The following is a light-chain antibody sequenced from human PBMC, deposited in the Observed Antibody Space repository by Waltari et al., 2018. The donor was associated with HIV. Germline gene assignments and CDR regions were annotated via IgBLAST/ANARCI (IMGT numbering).Light chain of an antibody. J-gene: IGLJ3*02. Sequence: QSALTQPCAVSGSPGQSVTISCTGTSRDVDGDNFASWYQQHPGKAPRLLIYDVTQRPSGVPDRFSGSKSDNTASLTISGLQAEDDGDYYCCSYAGSYIWVFGGGTSLTVL. CDR2: DVT. CDR3: CSYAGSYIWV. CDR1: SRDVDGDNF. V-gene: IGLV2-11*01.